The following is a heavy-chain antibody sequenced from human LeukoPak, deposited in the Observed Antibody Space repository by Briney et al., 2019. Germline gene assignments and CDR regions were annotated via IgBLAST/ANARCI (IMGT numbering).Heavy chain of an antibody. CDR1: GFTFNTYW. D-gene: IGHD1-26*01. CDR3: ARGGGTYSSDY. V-gene: IGHV3-74*01. J-gene: IGHJ4*02. CDR2: INPDGTTT. Sequence: GGSLRLSCVASGFTFNTYWIHWVRQGPGKGLVWVSLINPDGTTTTYADSVKGRFTVSRDNAKNTLYLQMNSLRDADTAVYYCARGGGTYSSDYWGQGTLVTVSS.